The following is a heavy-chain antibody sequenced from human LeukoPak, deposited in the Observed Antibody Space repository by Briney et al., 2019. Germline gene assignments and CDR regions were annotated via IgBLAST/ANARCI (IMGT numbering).Heavy chain of an antibody. Sequence: AGGSLRLSCAASGFTFSSYTMNWVRQAPGKGLEWVSSITSNTRYIFYADSVKGRFTISRDNAKKSLYLQMNSLRAEDTAVYYCARVPYGSGSYYDYWGQGTLVTVSS. CDR2: ITSNTRYI. CDR1: GFTFSSYT. J-gene: IGHJ4*02. D-gene: IGHD3-10*01. V-gene: IGHV3-21*01. CDR3: ARVPYGSGSYYDY.